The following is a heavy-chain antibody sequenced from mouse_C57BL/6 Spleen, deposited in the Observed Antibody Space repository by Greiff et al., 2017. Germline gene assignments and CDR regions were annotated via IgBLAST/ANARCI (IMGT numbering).Heavy chain of an antibody. V-gene: IGHV1-18*01. CDR2: INPNNGGT. Sequence: EVQLQQSGPELVKPGASVKIPCKASGYTFTDYNMDWVKQSHGKSLEWIGDINPNNGGTIYNQKFKGKATLTVDKSSSTAYMELRSLTSEDTAVYYCARLRGNYEAWFAYWGQGTLVTVSA. CDR1: GYTFTDYN. D-gene: IGHD2-1*01. CDR3: ARLRGNYEAWFAY. J-gene: IGHJ3*01.